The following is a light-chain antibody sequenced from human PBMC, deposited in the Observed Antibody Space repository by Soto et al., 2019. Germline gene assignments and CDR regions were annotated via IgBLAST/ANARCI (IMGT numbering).Light chain of an antibody. V-gene: IGKV1-39*01. CDR2: GAS. CDR3: QQSYTTPRT. CDR1: QYISTS. Sequence: DIQMTQSPSSLSASVGDRVTITCRASQYISTSLNWYHQRPGKAPKLLIYGASSLQSGVQSRFSGSGAGTDFTLNISSLQPVDFGTFYCQQSYTTPRTFGQGTKVDIK. J-gene: IGKJ1*01.